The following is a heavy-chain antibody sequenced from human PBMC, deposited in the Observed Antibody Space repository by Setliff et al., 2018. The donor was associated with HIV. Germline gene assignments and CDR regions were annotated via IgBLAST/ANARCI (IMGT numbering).Heavy chain of an antibody. J-gene: IGHJ1*01. CDR2: IIPIFDRT. D-gene: IGHD3-22*01. CDR3: ARDPFPSTNYYDSSAYPFAGYFHH. CDR1: GGTLSSHA. V-gene: IGHV1-69*13. Sequence: SVKVSCKIFGGTLSSHALSWVRQAPGQGLEWMGGIIPIFDRTNYAQKFQGRVTITADESTSTAYMELSSLRSEDTAVYYCARDPFPSTNYYDSSAYPFAGYFHHWGQGTLVTVSS.